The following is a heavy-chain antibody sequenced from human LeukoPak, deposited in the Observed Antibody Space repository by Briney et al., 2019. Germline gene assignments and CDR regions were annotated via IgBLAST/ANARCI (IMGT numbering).Heavy chain of an antibody. CDR2: IWYDGSNK. J-gene: IGHJ3*02. D-gene: IGHD3-10*01. CDR1: GFTFSSYG. Sequence: GGSLRLSCAASGFTFSSYGMRWVRQAPGKGLEWVAVIWYDGSNKYYADSVKGRFTISRDNSKNTLYLQMNSLRAEDTAVYYCATSPRGEDDAFDIWGQGTMVTVSS. CDR3: ATSPRGEDDAFDI. V-gene: IGHV3-33*01.